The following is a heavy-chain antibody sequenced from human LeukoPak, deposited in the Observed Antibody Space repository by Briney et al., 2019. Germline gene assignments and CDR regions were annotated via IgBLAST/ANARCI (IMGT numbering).Heavy chain of an antibody. D-gene: IGHD3-22*01. CDR1: GGSFSGYY. CDR3: ARKGKCYYDSSGYYLDY. CDR2: INHSGST. J-gene: IGHJ4*02. V-gene: IGHV4-34*01. Sequence: SETLSLTCAVYGGSFSGYYWSLIRQPPGKGLEWIGEINHSGSTNYNPSLKSRVTISVDTSKNQFSLKLSSVTAADTAVYYCARKGKCYYDSSGYYLDYWGQGTLVTVSS.